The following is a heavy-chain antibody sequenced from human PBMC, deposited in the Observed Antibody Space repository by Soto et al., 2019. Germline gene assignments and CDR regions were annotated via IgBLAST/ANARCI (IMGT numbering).Heavy chain of an antibody. CDR1: GGTFNTYA. CDR3: ARDKGRPQLGGNFYYITDV. D-gene: IGHD3-3*02. CDR2: IIPVFLAP. V-gene: IGHV1-69*12. J-gene: IGHJ6*02. Sequence: QVHLVQSGAEVKKPGSSVKVSCKVSGGTFNTYAISSVRQAPGQGLEWMGGIIPVFLAPDYAQKFQGRVTISADVSARTGYMELNGLRSEDTAVYYCARDKGRPQLGGNFYYITDVWGQGTSVTVSS.